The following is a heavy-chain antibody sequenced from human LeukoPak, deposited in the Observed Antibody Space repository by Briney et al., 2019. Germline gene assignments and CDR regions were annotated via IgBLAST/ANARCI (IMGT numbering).Heavy chain of an antibody. J-gene: IGHJ4*02. V-gene: IGHV4-30-2*01. CDR1: GGSISSGSYS. D-gene: IGHD3-9*01. Sequence: SETLSLTCAVSGGSISSGSYSWSWIRQPPGKGLEWIGYIYPRGSTYYNPSLKSRVTISVDTSKNQFSLKLSSVTAADTAVYYCARSYYDILTGHSPHDYWGQGTLVTVSS. CDR3: ARSYYDILTGHSPHDY. CDR2: IYPRGST.